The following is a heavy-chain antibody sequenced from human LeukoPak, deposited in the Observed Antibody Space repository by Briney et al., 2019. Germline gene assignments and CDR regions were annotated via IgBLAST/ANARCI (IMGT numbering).Heavy chain of an antibody. CDR1: GSTFSSYG. V-gene: IGHV3-30*02. CDR2: IRYDGSNK. CDR3: AKPPGNNWNVAYFDY. Sequence: PGGSLRLSCAASGSTFSSYGMHWVRQAPGKGLEWVAFIRYDGSNKYYADSVKGRFTISRDNSKNTLYLQMNSLRAEDTAVYYCAKPPGNNWNVAYFDYWGQGTLVTVSS. D-gene: IGHD1-1*01. J-gene: IGHJ4*02.